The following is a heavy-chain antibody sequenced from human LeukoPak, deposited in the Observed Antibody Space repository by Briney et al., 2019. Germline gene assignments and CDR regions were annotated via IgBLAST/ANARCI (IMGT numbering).Heavy chain of an antibody. CDR3: AREDSGSNWFDP. CDR1: GGTFSSYT. Sequence: SVKVSCKASGGTFSSYTISWVRQAPGQGLEWMGRIIPILGIANYAQKSQGRVTITADKSTSTAYMELSSLRSEDTAVYYCAREDSGSNWFDPWGQGTLVTVSS. V-gene: IGHV1-69*04. CDR2: IIPILGIA. D-gene: IGHD6-19*01. J-gene: IGHJ5*02.